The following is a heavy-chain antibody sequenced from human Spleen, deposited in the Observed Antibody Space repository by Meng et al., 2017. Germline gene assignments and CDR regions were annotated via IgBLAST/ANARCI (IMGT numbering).Heavy chain of an antibody. CDR3: AREYTYYYDSSGYYYVGYFDY. CDR1: GGSISSYY. CDR2: IYYSGST. V-gene: IGHV4-59*12. D-gene: IGHD3-22*01. J-gene: IGHJ4*02. Sequence: SETLSLTCTVSGGSISSYYWSWIRQPPGKGLEWIGYIYYSGSTNYNPSLKSRVTISVDTSKNQFSLKLSSVTAADTAVYYCAREYTYYYDSSGYYYVGYFDYWGQGTLVTVSS.